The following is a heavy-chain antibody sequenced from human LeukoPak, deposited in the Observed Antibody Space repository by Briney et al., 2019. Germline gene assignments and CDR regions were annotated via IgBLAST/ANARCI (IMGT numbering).Heavy chain of an antibody. Sequence: ASVKVSRKASGYTFTSYHLHSVRPAPGQGVEWMGIINPSGGSTSYAQKCQGRVTMTRDTYTSTVYMEMSSLRSEDTAVYYCARLPKVVADTPDYWGKGTLVTVSP. CDR1: GYTFTSYH. CDR3: ARLPKVVADTPDY. D-gene: IGHD2-15*01. V-gene: IGHV1-46*01. CDR2: INPSGGST. J-gene: IGHJ4*02.